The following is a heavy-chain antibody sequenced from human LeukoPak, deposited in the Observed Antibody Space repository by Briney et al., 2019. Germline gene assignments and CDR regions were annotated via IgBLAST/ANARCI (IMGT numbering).Heavy chain of an antibody. J-gene: IGHJ4*02. CDR2: IYYSGST. D-gene: IGHD5-18*01. CDR3: TRGSRGYSYG. CDR1: GGSISSNSYY. Sequence: PSETLSLTCTVSGGSISSNSYYWGWIRQPPGKGLEWIGSIYYSGSTYYNPSLKSRVTISVDTSKNQFTLKLSSVTAADTAVYYCTRGSRGYSYGWGQGTLVTVSS. V-gene: IGHV4-39*01.